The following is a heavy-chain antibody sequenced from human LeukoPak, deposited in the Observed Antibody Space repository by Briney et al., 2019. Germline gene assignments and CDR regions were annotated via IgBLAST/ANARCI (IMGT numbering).Heavy chain of an antibody. CDR3: ARRFGSYYYYGMDV. CDR2: ISYSGYT. CDR1: VGSISSSSYY. V-gene: IGHV4-39*01. Sequence: SETLSLTCTVSVGSISSSSYYWAWIRQPPGKGLEWVGSISYSGYTHYNPSLKSRLTISVDTSKNQFSLKLNSVTAADTAVYYCARRFGSYYYYGMDVWGQGTTVTVSS. J-gene: IGHJ6*02. D-gene: IGHD3-10*01.